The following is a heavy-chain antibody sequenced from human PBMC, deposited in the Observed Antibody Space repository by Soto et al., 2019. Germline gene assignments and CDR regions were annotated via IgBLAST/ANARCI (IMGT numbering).Heavy chain of an antibody. CDR2: ISYDGSNK. V-gene: IGHV3-30*18. CDR1: GFTFSSYG. CDR3: AKDGASYYYYGMDV. J-gene: IGHJ6*02. Sequence: QVQLVESGGGVVQPGRSLRLSCAASGFTFSSYGMHWVRQAPGKGLEWVAVISYDGSNKYYADSVKGRFTISRDNYKNTLYLQMNSLRAEDTAVYYCAKDGASYYYYGMDVWGQGTTVTVSS. D-gene: IGHD3-10*01.